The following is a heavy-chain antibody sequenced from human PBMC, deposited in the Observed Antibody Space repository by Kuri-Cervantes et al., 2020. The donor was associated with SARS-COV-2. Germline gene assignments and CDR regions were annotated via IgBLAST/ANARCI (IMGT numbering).Heavy chain of an antibody. J-gene: IGHJ4*02. CDR1: GFTFSSYW. V-gene: IGHV3-7*01. CDR3: ARDPYNWHIREYYFDY. CDR2: IKQDGSAK. D-gene: IGHD1-1*01. Sequence: GESLKISCAASGFTFSSYWMSWVRQAPGKGLEWVANIKQDGSAKYYVDSVKGRSTISRDNAKNSLYLQMNSLRAEDTPVYYCARDPYNWHIREYYFDYWGQGTLVTVSS.